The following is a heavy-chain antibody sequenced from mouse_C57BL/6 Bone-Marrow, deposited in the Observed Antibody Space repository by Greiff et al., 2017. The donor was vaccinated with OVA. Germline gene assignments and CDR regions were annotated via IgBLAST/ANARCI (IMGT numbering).Heavy chain of an antibody. CDR2: ISYDGSN. Sequence: EVQLVESGPGLVKPSQSLSLTCSVTGYSITSGYYWNWIRQFPGNKLEWMGYISYDGSNNYNPSLKNRISITRDTSKNQFFLKLNSVTTEDTATYYCARGDYGTLWGQGTLVTVSA. D-gene: IGHD2-1*01. CDR3: ARGDYGTL. CDR1: GYSITSGYY. V-gene: IGHV3-6*01. J-gene: IGHJ3*01.